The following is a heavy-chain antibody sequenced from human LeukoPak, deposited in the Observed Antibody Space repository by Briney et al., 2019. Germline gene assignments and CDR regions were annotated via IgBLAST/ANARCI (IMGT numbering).Heavy chain of an antibody. CDR1: GFTVSNMY. CDR3: ARAWGPYPYFDY. V-gene: IGHV3-66*01. CDR2: IYSGGST. Sequence: GGSLRLSCAASGFTVSNMYMSWVRQAPGKGLEWVSVIYSGGSTHYADSVKGRFTISRDNSKKTLHIQMNSLRAEDTAVYYCARAWGPYPYFDYWGQGTLVTVSS. D-gene: IGHD3-16*01. J-gene: IGHJ4*02.